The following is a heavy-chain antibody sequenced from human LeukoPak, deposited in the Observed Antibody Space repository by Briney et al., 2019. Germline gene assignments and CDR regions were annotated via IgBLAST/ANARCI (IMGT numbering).Heavy chain of an antibody. Sequence: GGSLRLSCAASGFTFSDYFMSWTRQAPGKGLEWVSYISSSGSTIYYADSVKGRFTISRDNAKNSLYLQMNSLRAEDTAVYYCARDGDYVVAFDIWGQGTMVTVSS. CDR2: ISSSGSTI. CDR1: GFTFSDYF. CDR3: ARDGDYVVAFDI. V-gene: IGHV3-11*01. J-gene: IGHJ3*02. D-gene: IGHD4-17*01.